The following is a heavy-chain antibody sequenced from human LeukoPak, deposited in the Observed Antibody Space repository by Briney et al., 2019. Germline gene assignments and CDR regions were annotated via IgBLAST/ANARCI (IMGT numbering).Heavy chain of an antibody. Sequence: GGSLRLSCAASGFTFGDFAMSWVRQAPGKGLEWLGFIKSKPFGGTTKYGASVKGRFIISRDDSKAITFLQMNSLKTEDTAVYYCSRVHYDVWSGCYDSWGQGTLVTVSS. CDR1: GFTFGDFA. CDR3: SRVHYDVWSGCYDS. V-gene: IGHV3-49*04. CDR2: IKSKPFGGTT. D-gene: IGHD3-3*01. J-gene: IGHJ5*01.